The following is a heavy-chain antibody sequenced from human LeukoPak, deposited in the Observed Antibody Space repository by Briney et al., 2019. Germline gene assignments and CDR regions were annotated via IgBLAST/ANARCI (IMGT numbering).Heavy chain of an antibody. CDR2: IYRSGYT. CDR3: ARWVVDAAMVDD. CDR1: GYPINSGYY. J-gene: IGHJ4*02. D-gene: IGHD5-18*01. V-gene: IGHV4-38-2*01. Sequence: SETLSLTCAVSGYPINSGYYWGWIRQPPGKRLEWIGNIYRSGYTYYNPSLKSRVTISVDTSTNHFSLKLWSVTAADTAVYYCARWVVDAAMVDDWGQGTLVTVSS.